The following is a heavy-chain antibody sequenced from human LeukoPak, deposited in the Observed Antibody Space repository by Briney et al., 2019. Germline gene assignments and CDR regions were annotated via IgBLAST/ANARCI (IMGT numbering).Heavy chain of an antibody. Sequence: ASVKVSCXASGYTFTSYYMHWVRQAPGQGLEWMGIINPSGGSTSYAQKFQGRVTMTRDTSTSTVYMELSSLRSEDTAVYYCARQGYCSGGSCYRRNWFDPWGQGTLVTVSS. CDR1: GYTFTSYY. CDR3: ARQGYCSGGSCYRRNWFDP. J-gene: IGHJ5*02. V-gene: IGHV1-46*01. CDR2: INPSGGST. D-gene: IGHD2-15*01.